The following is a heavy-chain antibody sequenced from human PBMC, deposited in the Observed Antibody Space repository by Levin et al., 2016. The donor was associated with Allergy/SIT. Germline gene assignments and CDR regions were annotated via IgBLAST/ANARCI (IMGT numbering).Heavy chain of an antibody. CDR3: ARASAGTMVRGVTWFDP. V-gene: IGHV3-21*01. CDR1: GFTFSSYG. J-gene: IGHJ5*02. Sequence: GESLKISCAASGFTFSSYGMKWVRQAPGKGLEWVSSISSSSSYIYYADSVKGRFTISRDNAKNSLYLQMNSLRAEDTAVYYCARASAGTMVRGVTWFDPWGQGTLVTVSS. CDR2: ISSSSSYI. D-gene: IGHD3-10*01.